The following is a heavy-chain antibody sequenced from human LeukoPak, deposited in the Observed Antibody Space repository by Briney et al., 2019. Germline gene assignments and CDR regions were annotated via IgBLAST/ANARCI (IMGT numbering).Heavy chain of an antibody. J-gene: IGHJ6*03. Sequence: GGTLRLSCAASGFTFSSYGMSWVRQAPGKGLEWVSAISGSGGSTYYADSVKGRFTISRDNSKNTLYLQMNSLRAEDTAVYYCARDKGIKIRAGYGDYPGNYYYMDVWGKGTTVTISS. CDR2: ISGSGGST. CDR3: ARDKGIKIRAGYGDYPGNYYYMDV. D-gene: IGHD4-17*01. V-gene: IGHV3-23*01. CDR1: GFTFSSYG.